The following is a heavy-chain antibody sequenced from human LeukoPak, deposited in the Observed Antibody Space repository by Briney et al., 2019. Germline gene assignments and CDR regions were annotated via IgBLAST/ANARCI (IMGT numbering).Heavy chain of an antibody. J-gene: IGHJ4*02. Sequence: ASVKVSCKASGYTFTGYYMHWVRQAPGQGLEWMGWINPNSGGTNYAQKFQGRVTMTRDTSISTAYMELSRLRSDDTAVYYCARSPFYYDFWSGLDYWGQGTLVTASS. D-gene: IGHD3-3*01. CDR3: ARSPFYYDFWSGLDY. CDR2: INPNSGGT. V-gene: IGHV1-2*02. CDR1: GYTFTGYY.